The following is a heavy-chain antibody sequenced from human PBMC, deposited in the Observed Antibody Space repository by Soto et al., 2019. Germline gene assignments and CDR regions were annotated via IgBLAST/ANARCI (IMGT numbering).Heavy chain of an antibody. CDR1: GGTFSRSG. CDR3: ARCPQPPDTADPYAVDV. D-gene: IGHD5-18*01. CDR2: IVPSVDTT. Sequence: QVQLVQSGTEVKKPGASVKVSCKASGGTFSRSGFHWVRQAPGQGLEWMGMIVPSVDTTNYAQKFQARVTISADQFTSTVYMELRSLRSEDTAVCYCARCPQPPDTADPYAVDVWGQGTRVNVSS. J-gene: IGHJ6*02. V-gene: IGHV1-69*18.